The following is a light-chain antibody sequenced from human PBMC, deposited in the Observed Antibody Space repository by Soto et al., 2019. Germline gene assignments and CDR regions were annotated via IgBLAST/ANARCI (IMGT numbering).Light chain of an antibody. CDR2: DAS. V-gene: IGKV1-5*01. CDR1: QSISSW. J-gene: IGKJ4*01. Sequence: GKSVDISGRASQSISSWLAWYQQKLGKAPKLLIYDASSLESGVPSRFSGSGSGTEFTLPLSSLQSDDFVPYYCPPCSSTRITFRVGTKVDIK. CDR3: PPCSSTRIT.